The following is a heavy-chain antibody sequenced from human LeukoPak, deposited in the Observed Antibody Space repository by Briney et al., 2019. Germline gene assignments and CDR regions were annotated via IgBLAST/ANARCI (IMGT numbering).Heavy chain of an antibody. J-gene: IGHJ5*02. CDR3: ARDLMSALARGWFDP. V-gene: IGHV3-7*01. D-gene: IGHD3-3*01. CDR2: IKQDGSEE. Sequence: GGSLRLSCAASGFTFSSYWMSWVRQAPGKGLEWVANIKQDGSEEYYVDSVKGRFTISRDNAKNSLYLQMNSLRAEDTAVYYCARDLMSALARGWFDPWGQGTLVTVSS. CDR1: GFTFSSYW.